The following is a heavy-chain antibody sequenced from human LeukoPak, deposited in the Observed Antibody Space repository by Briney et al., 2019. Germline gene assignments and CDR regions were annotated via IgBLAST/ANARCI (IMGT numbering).Heavy chain of an antibody. CDR1: GVTFNNYA. J-gene: IGHJ4*02. CDR2: ISGSGGST. Sequence: HSGGSLRLSCAASGVTFNNYAMTWVRQAPGKGLEWVSSISGSGGSTDYADSVKGQFTISRDNSKNTLYLQMNSLRAEDTAIYYCAKGSSGYPYYFDYWGQGTLVTVSS. D-gene: IGHD3-22*01. CDR3: AKGSSGYPYYFDY. V-gene: IGHV3-23*01.